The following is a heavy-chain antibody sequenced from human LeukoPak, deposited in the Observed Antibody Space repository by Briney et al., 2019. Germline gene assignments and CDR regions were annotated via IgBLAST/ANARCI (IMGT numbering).Heavy chain of an antibody. V-gene: IGHV4-39*01. J-gene: IGHJ3*02. D-gene: IGHD3-3*01. CDR3: VLGAYDFWSANTGVAFDI. CDR2: IYYGGST. CDR1: GGSISSSSYY. Sequence: SETLSLTCTVSGGSISSSSYYWGWIRQPPGKGLEWIGSIYYGGSTYYNPSLKSRVTISVDTSKNQFSLKLSSVTAADTAVYYCVLGAYDFWSANTGVAFDIWGQGTMVTVSS.